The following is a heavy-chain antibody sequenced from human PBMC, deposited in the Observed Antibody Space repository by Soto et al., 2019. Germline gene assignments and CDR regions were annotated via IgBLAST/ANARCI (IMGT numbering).Heavy chain of an antibody. J-gene: IGHJ4*02. Sequence: GVSIRLSCAAFGFTFSDHYMDCVRQAQGKGLEWVGRTRNKANSYTTYYADSVKGRFTISRDNSKNTLYLQMNSLRAEDTAVYYCAKDPKPHCSGGSCYHYFDYWGQGTLVTVS. CDR1: GFTFSDHY. D-gene: IGHD2-15*01. CDR3: AKDPKPHCSGGSCYHYFDY. V-gene: IGHV3-72*01. CDR2: TRNKANSYTT.